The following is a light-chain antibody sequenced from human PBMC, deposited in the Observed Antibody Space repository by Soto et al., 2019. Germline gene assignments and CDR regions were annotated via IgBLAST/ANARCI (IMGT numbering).Light chain of an antibody. J-gene: IGKJ1*01. CDR3: QQYEKWPPTT. V-gene: IGKV3-15*01. CDR2: DAS. Sequence: EISMTQSPATLAASPGERATLSCRASQSVGSKLAWYQQKPGQPPRLVMFDASIRATGVPARFSGGGSGTEFTLTISSLQSEDFALYYCQQYEKWPPTTFGQGTKVEIK. CDR1: QSVGSK.